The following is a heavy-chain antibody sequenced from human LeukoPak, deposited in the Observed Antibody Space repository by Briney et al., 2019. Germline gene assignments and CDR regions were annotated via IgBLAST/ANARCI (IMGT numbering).Heavy chain of an antibody. D-gene: IGHD1-7*01. CDR1: GGSISSYY. CDR2: IYTSGST. J-gene: IGHJ2*01. V-gene: IGHV4-4*07. Sequence: PSETLSLTCTVSGGSISSYYWSWIRQPAGKGLEWIGRIYTSGSTNYNPSLKSRVTMSVDTSKNQFSLKLSSVTAADTAVYYCARVRELRTNLSTYWYFDLWGRGTLVTVSS. CDR3: ARVRELRTNLSTYWYFDL.